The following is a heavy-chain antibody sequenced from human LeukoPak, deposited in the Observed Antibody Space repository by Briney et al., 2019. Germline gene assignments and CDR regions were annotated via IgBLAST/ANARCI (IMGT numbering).Heavy chain of an antibody. CDR1: GFTFSSYG. Sequence: GGSLRLSCAASGFTFSSYGMHWVRQAPGKGLDWVAFIHHDGSNKYYADSVRGRFTISRDNSKNTLYLQMNSPRAEDTAVYYCASKGYCSGGSCYSFDYWGQGTLVTVSS. V-gene: IGHV3-30*02. J-gene: IGHJ4*02. D-gene: IGHD2-15*01. CDR2: IHHDGSNK. CDR3: ASKGYCSGGSCYSFDY.